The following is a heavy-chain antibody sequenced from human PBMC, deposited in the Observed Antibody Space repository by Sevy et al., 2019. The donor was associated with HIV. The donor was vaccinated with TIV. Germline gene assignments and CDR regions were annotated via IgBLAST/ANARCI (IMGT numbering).Heavy chain of an antibody. D-gene: IGHD1-26*01. Sequence: SETLSLTCTVSGGSITSLYWNRIRQPPGKGLEWIANIYYNGHINYNPTLKSRVTLSLDTSKNQFSLRLSSVTAADTAMYYCAGENAWGRGYSWGQGTLVTVSS. CDR1: GGSITSLY. CDR3: AGENAWGRGYS. V-gene: IGHV4-59*08. CDR2: IYYNGHI. J-gene: IGHJ4*02.